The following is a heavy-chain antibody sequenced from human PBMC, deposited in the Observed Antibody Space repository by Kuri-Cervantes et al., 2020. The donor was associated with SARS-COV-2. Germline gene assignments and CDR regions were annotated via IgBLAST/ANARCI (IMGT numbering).Heavy chain of an antibody. CDR2: MNPNSGNT. V-gene: IGHV1-8*03. J-gene: IGHJ5*02. Sequence: ASVKVSCKASGYTFTSYDINWVRQATGQGLEWMGWMNPNSGNTGYAQKFQGRVPITRNTSISTAYMELSSLRSEDSAVHYCARQRVYCSSTSCYGRGWFDPWGQGNLVTVSS. D-gene: IGHD2-2*01. CDR3: ARQRVYCSSTSCYGRGWFDP. CDR1: GYTFTSYD.